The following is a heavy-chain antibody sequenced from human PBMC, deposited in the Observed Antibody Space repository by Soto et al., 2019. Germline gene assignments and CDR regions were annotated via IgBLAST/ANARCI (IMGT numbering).Heavy chain of an antibody. V-gene: IGHV4-39*01. CDR3: ARHPGAIAVAGH. Sequence: SETLSLTCTVSGGSISSSSYYWGWIRQPPGKGLEWIGSIYYSGSTYYNPSLKSRVTISVDTSKNQFSLKLSSVTAADTAVYYCARHPGAIAVAGHWGQGTLVTVSS. D-gene: IGHD6-13*01. CDR1: GGSISSSSYY. J-gene: IGHJ4*02. CDR2: IYYSGST.